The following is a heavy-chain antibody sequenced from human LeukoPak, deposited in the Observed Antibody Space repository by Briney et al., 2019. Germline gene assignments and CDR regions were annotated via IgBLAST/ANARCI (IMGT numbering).Heavy chain of an antibody. CDR2: IYYSGST. CDR3: ARWYDFWSGYYFDY. CDR1: GGSISSYY. D-gene: IGHD3-3*01. V-gene: IGHV4-59*12. J-gene: IGHJ4*02. Sequence: SETLSLTCTVSGGSISSYYWSWIRQPPGKGLEWIGYIYYSGSTNYNPSLKSRVTISVDTSKNQFSLKLSSVTAADTAVYYCARWYDFWSGYYFDYWGQGTLVTVSS.